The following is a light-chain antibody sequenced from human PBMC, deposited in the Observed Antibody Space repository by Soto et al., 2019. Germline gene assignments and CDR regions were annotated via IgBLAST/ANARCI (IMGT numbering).Light chain of an antibody. V-gene: IGKV3-20*01. CDR3: HQYDNTPQT. Sequence: EIVMTQSPATLSVSPGKRATLSCRASQSVSSSYLAWYQQKPGQAPRLLIYGASSRATGIPDRFSGSGSGTDFSLTISRLEPEDFAVYYCHQYDNTPQTFGQGTKVDIK. CDR2: GAS. CDR1: QSVSSSY. J-gene: IGKJ2*01.